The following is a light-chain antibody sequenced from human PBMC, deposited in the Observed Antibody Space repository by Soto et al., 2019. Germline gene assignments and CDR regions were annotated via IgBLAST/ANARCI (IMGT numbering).Light chain of an antibody. CDR1: SGSIATSY. CDR3: QSYGSGNWV. Sequence: NFMLTQPHSVSESPGKTVTISCTRNSGSIATSYVQWYQQRPDSAPTTIIYDDNQRPSGVPVRFSGSIDSSSNSASLTISGLQTEDEADYYCQSYGSGNWVFGGGTKLTVL. J-gene: IGLJ3*02. CDR2: DDN. V-gene: IGLV6-57*03.